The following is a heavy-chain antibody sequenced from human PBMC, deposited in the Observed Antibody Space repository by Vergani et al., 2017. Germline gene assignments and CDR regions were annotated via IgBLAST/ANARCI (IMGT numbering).Heavy chain of an antibody. CDR1: GFMFSNYW. CDR3: TTDLGYYDSSGYYYVNWAEYFQH. Sequence: EVQLVESGGGLVQPGGSLRLSCAASGFMFSNYWMNWVRQAPGKGLEWVANIKQDGSEKYYVDSVRGRFTISRDNAKNSLYLQMNSLKTEDTAVYYCTTDLGYYDSSGYYYVNWAEYFQHWGQGTLVTVSS. CDR2: IKQDGSEK. J-gene: IGHJ1*01. D-gene: IGHD3-22*01. V-gene: IGHV3-7*03.